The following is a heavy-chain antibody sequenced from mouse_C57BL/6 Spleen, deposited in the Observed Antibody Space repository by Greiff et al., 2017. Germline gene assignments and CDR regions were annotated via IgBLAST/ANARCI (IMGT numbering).Heavy chain of an antibody. CDR1: GYTFTGYW. J-gene: IGHJ3*01. V-gene: IGHV1-9*01. D-gene: IGHD2-2*01. CDR3: ARLGYDGAGVAD. Sequence: VQLQESGAELMKPGASVKLSCKATGYTFTGYWIEWVKQRPGHGLEWIGEILPGSGSTNYNEKFKGKATLTADTSSNTAYMQLSSLTPEDSAIYYCARLGYDGAGVADWGQGTLVTVSA. CDR2: ILPGSGST.